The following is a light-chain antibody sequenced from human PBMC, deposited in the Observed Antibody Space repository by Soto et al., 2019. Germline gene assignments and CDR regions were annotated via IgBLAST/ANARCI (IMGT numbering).Light chain of an antibody. CDR2: GAS. J-gene: IGKJ1*01. V-gene: IGKV3-20*01. CDR3: QQHGSSPRT. Sequence: EIVLTQSPGTLSLSPGERVTLSCRASQSVSSSYLAWYQQIPGQAPRLLLYGASRRATGIPDRFSGSGSGTDFTLTISRLEPEDFAGYYCQQHGSSPRTFGQGTKVEIK. CDR1: QSVSSSY.